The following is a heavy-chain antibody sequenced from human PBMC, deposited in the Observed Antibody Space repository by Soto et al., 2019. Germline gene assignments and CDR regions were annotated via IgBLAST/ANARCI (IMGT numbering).Heavy chain of an antibody. D-gene: IGHD6-13*01. V-gene: IGHV3-30*18. CDR2: ISYDGSNK. CDR1: GFTFSSYG. Sequence: QVQLVESGGGVVQPGRSLRLSCAASGFTFSSYGMHWVRQAPGKGLEWVAVISYDGSNKYYADSVKGRLTISRDNSKNTLYLQTNSLRAEDTAVYYCAKASSYSSSWLRYYYYGMDVWGQGTTVTVSS. CDR3: AKASSYSSSWLRYYYYGMDV. J-gene: IGHJ6*02.